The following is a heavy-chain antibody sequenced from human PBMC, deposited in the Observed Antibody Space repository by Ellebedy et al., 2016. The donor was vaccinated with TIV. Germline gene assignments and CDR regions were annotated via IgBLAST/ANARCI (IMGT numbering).Heavy chain of an antibody. CDR2: LIPLYDEA. CDR3: ARGTTREPRFLEWSGGFDP. CDR1: GGTFTSYA. D-gene: IGHD3-3*01. V-gene: IGHV1-69*13. J-gene: IGHJ5*02. Sequence: AASVKVSCKASGGTFTSYAINWVRQAPGQGLEWMGGLIPLYDEARYAPNFQGRLTISADDSTSTAYMELSSLTSEDTAQYYCARGTTREPRFLEWSGGFDPWGQGTLVTVS.